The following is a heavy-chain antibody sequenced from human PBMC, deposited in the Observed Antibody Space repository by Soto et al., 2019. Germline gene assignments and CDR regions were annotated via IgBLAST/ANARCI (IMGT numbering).Heavy chain of an antibody. J-gene: IGHJ4*02. CDR3: ARAPETPTIFGVVRPYFFNH. V-gene: IGHV4-59*01. D-gene: IGHD3-3*01. CDR2: IHHTGST. Sequence: SETLSLTCTFSGGSISSYYWSWIRQAPGKGLEWIGYIHHTGSTNYNPSLKGRATMSIDTSKKQFYLRLNSVTAADTAIYYCARAPETPTIFGVVRPYFFNHWGQGTLVTVSS. CDR1: GGSISSYY.